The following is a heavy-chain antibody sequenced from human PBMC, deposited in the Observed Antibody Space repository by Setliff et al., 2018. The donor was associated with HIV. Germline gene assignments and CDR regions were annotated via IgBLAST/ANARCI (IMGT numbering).Heavy chain of an antibody. J-gene: IGHJ4*02. D-gene: IGHD3-22*01. CDR1: GGSISSNNW. CDR2: IYHGGST. CDR3: ARSSTPDSSAYYPDY. V-gene: IGHV4-4*02. Sequence: SETLSLTCAVSGGSISSNNWWSWVRQPPGKGLEWIGEIYHGGSTNYNSSLKSRVTMSVDKSKNQFSLKLSSVTAADTAVYYCARSSTPDSSAYYPDYWGQGTLVTVSS.